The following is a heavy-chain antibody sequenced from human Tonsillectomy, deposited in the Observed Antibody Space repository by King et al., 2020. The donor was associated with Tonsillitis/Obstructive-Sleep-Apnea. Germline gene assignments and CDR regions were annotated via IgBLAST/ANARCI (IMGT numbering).Heavy chain of an antibody. Sequence: QLQESGPGLVKPSETLSLTCTVSGGSVSRYFWSWIRQSPGKGLEWIGHVYYSGGTNYNASLKTRVTISVDTSKNQFSLRLSSVTAADTAVYYCARGISGASLRYYYYYMDVWGKGTPVTVSS. J-gene: IGHJ6*03. D-gene: IGHD2-15*01. CDR2: VYYSGGT. V-gene: IGHV4-59*02. CDR1: GGSVSRYF. CDR3: ARGISGASLRYYYYYMDV.